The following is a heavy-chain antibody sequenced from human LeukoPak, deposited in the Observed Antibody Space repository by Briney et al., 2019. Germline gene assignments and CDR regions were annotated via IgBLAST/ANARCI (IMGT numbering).Heavy chain of an antibody. CDR2: INQDGSEK. V-gene: IGHV3-7*01. J-gene: IGHJ4*02. CDR1: GFTFSSYC. CDR3: ARFPYYYDSSGYYYGPFDY. D-gene: IGHD3-22*01. Sequence: GGSLRLFCGASGFTFSSYCMSWVRQAPGKGLEWVGNINQDGSEKYYVDSVKGRFTISRDNAKNSLYLQMNSLRAEDTAVYYCARFPYYYDSSGYYYGPFDYWGQGTLVTVSS.